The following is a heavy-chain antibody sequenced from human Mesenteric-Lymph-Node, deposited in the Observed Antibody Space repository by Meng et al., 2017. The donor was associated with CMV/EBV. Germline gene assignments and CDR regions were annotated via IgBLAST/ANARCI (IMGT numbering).Heavy chain of an antibody. V-gene: IGHV3-48*03. J-gene: IGHJ4*02. D-gene: IGHD3-10*01. CDR1: GFTFSSYE. Sequence: GGSLRLSCAAFGFTFSSYEMNWVRQAPGKGLEWVSYISSSGTTIYYADSVKGRFTISRDNAKSSLYLQMNSLRAEDTAVYYCASGITINYWGQGTLVTVSS. CDR2: ISSSGTTI. CDR3: ASGITINY.